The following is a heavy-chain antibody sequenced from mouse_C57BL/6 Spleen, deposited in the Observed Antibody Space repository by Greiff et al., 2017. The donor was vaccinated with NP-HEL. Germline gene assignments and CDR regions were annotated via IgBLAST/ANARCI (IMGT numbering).Heavy chain of an antibody. Sequence: VQLQQPGAELVMPGASVKLSCKASGYTFTSYWMHWVKQRPGQGLEWIGEIDPSDSYTNYNQKFKGKSTLTVDKSSSTAYMQLSSLTSEDSAVYYCAREGGYYSDYWGQGTTLTVSS. CDR2: IDPSDSYT. CDR3: AREGGYYSDY. V-gene: IGHV1-69*01. CDR1: GYTFTSYW. J-gene: IGHJ2*01.